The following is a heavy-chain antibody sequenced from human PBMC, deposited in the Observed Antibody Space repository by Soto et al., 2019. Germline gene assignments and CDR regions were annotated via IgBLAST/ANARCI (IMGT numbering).Heavy chain of an antibody. V-gene: IGHV5-51*01. D-gene: IGHD4-17*01. CDR2: IYPGDSDT. CDR3: ARDQEGDRQDYGIFDY. Sequence: GESLKISCKGSGYSFTSYWIGWVRQMPGKGLEWMGIIYPGDSDTRYSPSFQGHVTISRDNAKNSLYLQMNSLRAEDTAVYYCARDQEGDRQDYGIFDYWGQGTLVTAPQ. CDR1: GYSFTSYW. J-gene: IGHJ4*02.